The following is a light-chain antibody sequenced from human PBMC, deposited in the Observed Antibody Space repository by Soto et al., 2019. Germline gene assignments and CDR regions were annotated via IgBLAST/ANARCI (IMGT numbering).Light chain of an antibody. CDR3: QHYNSYSEA. CDR1: QTISSW. V-gene: IGKV1-5*03. Sequence: DIQMTQSRSTLSGSVGRRVTIRCRASQTISSWLAWYQQKQGKAPKLLIYKASTLKSGVPSRFSGSGSGTEFTLTISSLQTDDFATYDCQHYNSYSEAFGQGTKVDIK. CDR2: KAS. J-gene: IGKJ1*01.